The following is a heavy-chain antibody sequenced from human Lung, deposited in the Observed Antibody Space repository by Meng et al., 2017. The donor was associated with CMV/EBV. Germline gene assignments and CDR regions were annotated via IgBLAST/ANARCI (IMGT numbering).Heavy chain of an antibody. J-gene: IGHJ4*02. V-gene: IGHV1-18*01. CDR3: ARDPSNTSGRYAYFDY. CDR1: GYTFTHHG. CDR2: ISCYNGDT. Sequence: QVPLVQSGAEVKKPGASVRVSCKASGYTFTHHGISWIRQAPGQGLEWMGWISCYNGDTNYAQKFQGRVTMTTDTSTSTAYMDLRSLRSDDTAVYYCARDPSNTSGRYAYFDYWGQGTLVTVSS. D-gene: IGHD6-19*01.